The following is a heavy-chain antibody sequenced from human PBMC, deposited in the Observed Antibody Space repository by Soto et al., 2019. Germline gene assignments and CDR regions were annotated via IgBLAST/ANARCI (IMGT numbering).Heavy chain of an antibody. Sequence: SVKVSCKASGGTFSSYAISWVRQAPGQGLEWMGGIIPIFGTANYAQKFQGRVTITADESTSTAYMELSSLRSEDTAVYYCARDTGIAARPFDYWGQGTLVTVSS. CDR3: ARDTGIAARPFDY. CDR2: IIPIFGTA. D-gene: IGHD6-6*01. V-gene: IGHV1-69*13. CDR1: GGTFSSYA. J-gene: IGHJ4*02.